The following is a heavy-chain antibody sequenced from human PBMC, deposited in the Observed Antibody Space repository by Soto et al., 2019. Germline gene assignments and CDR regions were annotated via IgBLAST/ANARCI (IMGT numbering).Heavy chain of an antibody. CDR1: GDSVSSNSAA. CDR3: AREGYCSSTSCYRDYYHGMDV. D-gene: IGHD2-2*02. J-gene: IGHJ6*02. Sequence: PSQTLSLTCAISGDSVSSNSAAWNWIRQSPSRGLEWLGRTYYRSKWYNDYAVSVKSRITINPDTSKNQFSLQLNSVTPEDTAVYYCAREGYCSSTSCYRDYYHGMDVWGQGTTVTVSS. CDR2: TYYRSKWYN. V-gene: IGHV6-1*01.